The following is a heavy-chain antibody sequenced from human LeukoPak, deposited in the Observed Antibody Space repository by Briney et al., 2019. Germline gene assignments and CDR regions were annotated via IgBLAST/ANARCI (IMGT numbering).Heavy chain of an antibody. CDR3: ARGGDPSIIGVVNGY. Sequence: ASVKVSCKASRDTFSSYVINWGRQATGHGGEWMGWMNPKRGNTGYTQKFKGRVTMTRNTSISTAYMELSSLRSEDTAVYYCARGGDPSIIGVVNGYWGQGTLVTVSS. V-gene: IGHV1-8*01. J-gene: IGHJ4*02. CDR2: MNPKRGNT. D-gene: IGHD3-3*01. CDR1: RDTFSSYV.